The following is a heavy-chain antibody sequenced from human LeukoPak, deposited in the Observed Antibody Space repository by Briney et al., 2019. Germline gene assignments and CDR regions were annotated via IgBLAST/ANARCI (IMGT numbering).Heavy chain of an antibody. CDR1: GFTFSSYS. D-gene: IGHD2/OR15-2a*01. J-gene: IGHJ4*02. CDR3: ARDDVPVI. Sequence: GGSLRLSCAASGFTFSSYSMNWVRQAPGKGLEWVSLTYSGGTTDYADSVKGRFTVSRDNSKNTLYLQMNSLRAEDTAMYYCARDDVPVIWGQGTLVTVSS. CDR2: TYSGGTT. V-gene: IGHV3-53*01.